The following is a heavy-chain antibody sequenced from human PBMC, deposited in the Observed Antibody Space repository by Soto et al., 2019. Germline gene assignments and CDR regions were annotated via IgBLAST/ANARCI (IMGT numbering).Heavy chain of an antibody. J-gene: IGHJ4*02. Sequence: GGSLRLCCSASGFTFSGYGMHWVRQAPGKGLEWVAGIWHDGTNKYYADSVKGRFTISRDNSKNTLYLQMNSLRAEDTAVYFCARGTGDFDYWGQGTLVTVSS. CDR3: ARGTGDFDY. D-gene: IGHD1-1*01. CDR1: GFTFSGYG. CDR2: IWHDGTNK. V-gene: IGHV3-33*01.